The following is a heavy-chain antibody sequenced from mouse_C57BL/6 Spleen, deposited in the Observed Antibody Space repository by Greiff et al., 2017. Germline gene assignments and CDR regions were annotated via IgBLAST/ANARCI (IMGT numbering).Heavy chain of an antibody. V-gene: IGHV1-7*01. Sequence: VQLLQSGAGLVKPGASLKLSCKASGFTFTSYWMHWVRQRPGQGLEWVGYINRGSGYTKYNHKVKGKSTLTEDKSASTAYMQLSSLTYEDSAVYYCARQGSNYDAWFAYWGQGTLVTVSA. CDR2: INRGSGYT. D-gene: IGHD2-5*01. CDR3: ARQGSNYDAWFAY. CDR1: GFTFTSYW. J-gene: IGHJ3*01.